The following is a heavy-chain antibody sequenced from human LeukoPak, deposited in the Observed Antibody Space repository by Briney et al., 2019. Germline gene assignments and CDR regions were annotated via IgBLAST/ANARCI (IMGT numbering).Heavy chain of an antibody. CDR1: GFTFSTYW. CDR3: AKENMRYYYGSGSVGY. D-gene: IGHD3-10*01. Sequence: PGGSLRLSCVASGFTFSTYWMSWVRQAPGKGLEWVANIKEDGGEKYYVDSVKGRFTISRDNAKNSLYLQMNSLRAEDTALYYCAKENMRYYYGSGSVGYWGQGTLVTVSS. CDR2: IKEDGGEK. V-gene: IGHV3-7*03. J-gene: IGHJ4*02.